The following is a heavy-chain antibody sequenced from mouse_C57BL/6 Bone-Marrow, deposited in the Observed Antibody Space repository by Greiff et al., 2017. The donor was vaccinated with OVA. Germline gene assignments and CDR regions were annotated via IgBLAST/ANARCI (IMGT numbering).Heavy chain of an antibody. CDR2: ISSGGSYT. Sequence: EVQVVESGGDLVKPGGSLKLSCAASGFTFSSYGMSWVRQTPDKRLEWVATISSGGSYTYYPDSVKGRFTISRDNAKNTLYLQMSSLKSEDTAMYYCARHPYYGSSYGFAYWGQGTLVTVSA. V-gene: IGHV5-6*01. J-gene: IGHJ3*01. CDR3: ARHPYYGSSYGFAY. D-gene: IGHD1-1*01. CDR1: GFTFSSYG.